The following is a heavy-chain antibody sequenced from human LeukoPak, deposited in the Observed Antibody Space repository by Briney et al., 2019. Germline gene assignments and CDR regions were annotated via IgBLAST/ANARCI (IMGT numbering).Heavy chain of an antibody. CDR1: GFTFSSYW. Sequence: PGGSLRLSCAASGFTFSSYWMSWVRQAPGKGLEWVANIKQDGSEKYYVDSVKGRFTISRDNAKNSLYLQMNSLRAEDTAVYYCASFPYYYDSRLTGYMDVWGKGTTVTVSS. D-gene: IGHD3-22*01. V-gene: IGHV3-7*01. CDR3: ASFPYYYDSRLTGYMDV. J-gene: IGHJ6*03. CDR2: IKQDGSEK.